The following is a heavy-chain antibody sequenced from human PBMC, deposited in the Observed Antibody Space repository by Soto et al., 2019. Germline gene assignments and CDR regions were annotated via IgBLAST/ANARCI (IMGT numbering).Heavy chain of an antibody. D-gene: IGHD6-13*01. Sequence: SETLSLSCNVSGGSISGYYWSWIRQPPGKGLEYIGYIYYRGSTNYNPSLESRVTMPVDTSRNQFSLKVNSVTAADTAVYYCARQQLLPFYYALDVWGQGTTVTVSS. CDR3: ARQQLLPFYYALDV. J-gene: IGHJ6*02. CDR2: IYYRGST. CDR1: GGSISGYY. V-gene: IGHV4-59*01.